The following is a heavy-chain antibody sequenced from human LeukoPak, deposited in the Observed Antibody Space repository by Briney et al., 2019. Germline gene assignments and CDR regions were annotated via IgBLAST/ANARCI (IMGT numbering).Heavy chain of an antibody. CDR2: IYSGGST. D-gene: IGHD3-10*01. CDR1: GFTVSSNY. J-gene: IGHJ4*02. CDR3: ATSSEGFGETHDY. V-gene: IGHV3-53*01. Sequence: GGSLRLSCAASGFTVSSNYMSWVRQAPGKGLEWVLVIYSGGSTYYADSVKGRFTISRDNSKNTLYLQMNSLRAEDTAVYYCATSSEGFGETHDYWGQGTLVTVSS.